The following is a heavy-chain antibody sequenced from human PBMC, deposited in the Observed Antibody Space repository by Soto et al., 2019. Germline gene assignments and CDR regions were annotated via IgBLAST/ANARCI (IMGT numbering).Heavy chain of an antibody. CDR3: ARMWCDTIPRTGDMDV. Sequence: QVTLKESGPVLVKPTETLTLTCTVSGFSLSNARMGVSWIRQPPGKALEWLEHIFPNDEKPSSTSLKSSLTISRDTTKSRVVLTMTNMDPVDTATYFCARMWCDTIPRTGDMDVWGQGTTVTVSS. D-gene: IGHD3-9*01. V-gene: IGHV2-26*01. CDR1: GFSLSNARMG. CDR2: IFPNDEK. J-gene: IGHJ6*02.